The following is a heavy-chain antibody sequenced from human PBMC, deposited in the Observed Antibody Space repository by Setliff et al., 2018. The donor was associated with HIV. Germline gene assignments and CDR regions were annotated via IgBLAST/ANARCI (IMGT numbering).Heavy chain of an antibody. J-gene: IGHJ3*02. CDR1: GYSFTNYW. CDR2: IYPGDSDT. D-gene: IGHD6-13*01. Sequence: LKISCEASGYSFTNYWIGWVRQMPGKGLEWMGIIYPGDSDTRYSPSFQGQVTISADKSISTAYLQWSSLKASDTAMYYCARRGIALPPHAFDIWGQGTMVTVSS. CDR3: ARRGIALPPHAFDI. V-gene: IGHV5-51*01.